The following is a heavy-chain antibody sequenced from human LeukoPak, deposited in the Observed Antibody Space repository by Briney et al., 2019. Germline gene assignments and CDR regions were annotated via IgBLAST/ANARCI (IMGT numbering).Heavy chain of an antibody. D-gene: IGHD3-3*01. CDR2: IKQDGSEK. Sequence: GGSLRLSCAASGFTFSSYWMSWVRQAPGKGLEWVANIKQDGSEKYYVDSVKGRFTISRDNAKNSLYLQMNSLRADDTAVYYCAAELRSGYFVGAFDIWGQGTMVTVSS. V-gene: IGHV3-7*01. J-gene: IGHJ3*02. CDR1: GFTFSSYW. CDR3: AAELRSGYFVGAFDI.